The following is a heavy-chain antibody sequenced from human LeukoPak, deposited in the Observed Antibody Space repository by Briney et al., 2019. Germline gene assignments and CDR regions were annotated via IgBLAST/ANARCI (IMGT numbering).Heavy chain of an antibody. Sequence: PGGSLRLSCAASGFTFSSYWMSWVRQAPGKGLEWVANIKQDGSEKYYVDSVKGRFTISRDNAKNSLYLQMNSLRAEDTAVYYCARDSDASDYSYGMDVWGQGTAVTVSS. J-gene: IGHJ6*02. V-gene: IGHV3-7*01. CDR1: GFTFSSYW. CDR2: IKQDGSEK. CDR3: ARDSDASDYSYGMDV.